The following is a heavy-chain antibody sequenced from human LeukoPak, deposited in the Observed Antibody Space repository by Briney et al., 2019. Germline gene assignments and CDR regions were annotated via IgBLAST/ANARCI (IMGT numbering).Heavy chain of an antibody. CDR1: GGSISSYY. D-gene: IGHD6-6*01. V-gene: IGHV4-59*01. J-gene: IGHJ5*02. CDR3: SRQNQLVRKGPKSTWFDP. Sequence: KPSETLSLTCTVSGGSISSYYCSWIRQPPGKGLEWIGYIYYSGSTNYNLSLKSRVTISLDTSKNQFSLKLTYVTAADTAVYYGSRQNQLVRKGPKSTWFDPWGQGTLVTVSS. CDR2: IYYSGST.